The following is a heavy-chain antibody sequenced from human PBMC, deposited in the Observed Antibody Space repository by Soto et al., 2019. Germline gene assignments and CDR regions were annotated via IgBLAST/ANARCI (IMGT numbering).Heavy chain of an antibody. CDR1: GGSISSSSYY. CDR2: IYYSGST. CDR3: ARLNIGSYYYGSGSYFDY. Sequence: QLQLQESGPGLVKPSETLSLTCTVSGGSISSSSYYWGWIRQPPGKGLEWIGSIYYSGSTYYNPSLKSRVTISVDTSMNQFSLKLSSVTAADTAVYYCARLNIGSYYYGSGSYFDYWGQGTLVTVSS. J-gene: IGHJ4*02. D-gene: IGHD3-10*01. V-gene: IGHV4-39*01.